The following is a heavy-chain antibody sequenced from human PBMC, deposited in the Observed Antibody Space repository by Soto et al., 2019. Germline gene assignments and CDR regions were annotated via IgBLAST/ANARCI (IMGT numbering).Heavy chain of an antibody. D-gene: IGHD3-9*01. J-gene: IGHJ4*02. CDR1: GFTFRSYA. CDR2: ISAGGGST. V-gene: IGHV3-23*01. Sequence: ESGGGLVQPGGSLRLSCAASGFTFRSYAMSWVRQAPGKGLEWVSSISAGGGSTYYADSEKGRFTISRENSKNTLYLQMNSLRAEDTAVYYCAKGDWADFWGQGTLVTVSS. CDR3: AKGDWADF.